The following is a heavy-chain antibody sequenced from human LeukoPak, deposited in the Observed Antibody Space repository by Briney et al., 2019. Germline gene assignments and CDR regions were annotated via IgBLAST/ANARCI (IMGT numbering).Heavy chain of an antibody. Sequence: PGGSLRLSCAASEFTFSSYWMHWVRQAPGKGLVWVSRINIDESVTTYADSVKGRFIISRDNAKNTVYLQMHSLSAEDTAVYYCARRRDGNDKGFDYWGQGTLVTVSS. CDR1: EFTFSSYW. CDR3: ARRRDGNDKGFDY. J-gene: IGHJ4*02. CDR2: INIDESVT. D-gene: IGHD5-24*01. V-gene: IGHV3-74*01.